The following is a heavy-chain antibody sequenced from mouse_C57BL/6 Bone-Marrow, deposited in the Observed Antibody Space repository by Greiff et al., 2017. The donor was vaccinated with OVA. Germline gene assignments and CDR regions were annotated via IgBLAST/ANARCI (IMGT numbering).Heavy chain of an antibody. V-gene: IGHV14-2*01. CDR1: GFNIKDYY. CDR3: ASPFSAGPDFEV. Sequence: VQLKESGAELVKPGASVKLSCTASGFNIKDYYMHWVKQRTEQGLEWIGRIDPEDGETKYAPKFQGKATITADTSSNTAYLQLSSLTSEDTAVYYCASPFSAGPDFEVWGTGTTVTVSA. D-gene: IGHD6-2*01. CDR2: IDPEDGET. J-gene: IGHJ1*03.